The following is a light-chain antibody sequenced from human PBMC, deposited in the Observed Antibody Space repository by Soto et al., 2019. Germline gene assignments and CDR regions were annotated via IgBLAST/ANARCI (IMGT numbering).Light chain of an antibody. J-gene: IGKJ2*01. Sequence: DIQMTQSPSSLSASVGDRVTITCRASQSISSYLHWYQQKPGKAPKLLLYAASSLQSGVPSRFSGSGSGTDFTLPISSPQPDSFATYYCQQSYSTPFTFGQGTHLAIQ. CDR1: QSISSY. CDR2: AAS. CDR3: QQSYSTPFT. V-gene: IGKV1-39*01.